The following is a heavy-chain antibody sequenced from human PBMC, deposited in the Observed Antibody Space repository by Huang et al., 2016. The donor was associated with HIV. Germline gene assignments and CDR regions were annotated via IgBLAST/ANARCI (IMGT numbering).Heavy chain of an antibody. CDR3: ARQWTILEWLLGLDV. CDR1: GGSFTGNY. Sequence: QMQLQQRGAGLLKPSETLSLTCGISGGSFTGNYLSWIRQAPGKGLDWIGEGNDSGATNFTPSINGRCTIALEKANRELSRNLRSVTAAYTAVDYCARQWTILEWLLGLDVWCQGTTVIVSS. J-gene: IGHJ6*02. D-gene: IGHD3-3*01. V-gene: IGHV4-34*02. CDR2: GNDSGAT.